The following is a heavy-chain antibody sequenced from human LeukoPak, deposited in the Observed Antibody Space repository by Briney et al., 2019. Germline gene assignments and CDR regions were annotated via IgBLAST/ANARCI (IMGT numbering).Heavy chain of an antibody. CDR2: SHPSGTT. J-gene: IGHJ4*02. D-gene: IGHD1-1*01. Sequence: SSEDLSLTCVVSGFSISSGYYWGWVRQPPGRGLEWIVNSHPSGTTFYNSSLKSRVAMSIDTSKNQFSLKLVSVTAADTAVYYCAREAERRIVNWGQGTLVTVSS. CDR3: AREAERRIVN. V-gene: IGHV4-38-2*02. CDR1: GFSISSGYY.